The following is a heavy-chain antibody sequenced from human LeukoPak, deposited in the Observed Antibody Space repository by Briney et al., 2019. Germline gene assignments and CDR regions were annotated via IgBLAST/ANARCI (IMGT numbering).Heavy chain of an antibody. CDR2: ISGSGGST. CDR1: GFTFSSYA. J-gene: IGHJ4*02. CDR3: SKEKTSYDIGRVFDY. Sequence: LAGWSLRLSCAASGFTFSSYAMSWVRQAPGKGLEWVSAISGSGGSTYYADSVKGRFTISRDNSKNTLYLQMNSLRAEDTDVYYFSKEKTSYDIGRVFDYWGQGTLVTVSS. V-gene: IGHV3-23*01. D-gene: IGHD3-9*01.